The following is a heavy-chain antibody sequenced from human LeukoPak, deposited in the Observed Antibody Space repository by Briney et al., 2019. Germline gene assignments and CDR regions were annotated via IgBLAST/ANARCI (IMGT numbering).Heavy chain of an antibody. V-gene: IGHV4-34*01. Sequence: SETLSLTCAVYGGSFSGYDWSWIRQPPGKGLEWFGEINHSGSTNYNPSPKSRVTTSVETSPNQSSIKLGSVSTAETPAFYCVGGSIQLWYRPLGYWGQGTLVTVSS. CDR2: INHSGST. CDR1: GGSFSGYD. J-gene: IGHJ4*02. D-gene: IGHD5-18*01. CDR3: VGGSIQLWYRPLGY.